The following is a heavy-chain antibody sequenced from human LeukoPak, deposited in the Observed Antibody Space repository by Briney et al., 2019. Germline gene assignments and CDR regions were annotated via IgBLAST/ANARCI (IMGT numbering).Heavy chain of an antibody. D-gene: IGHD1-1*01. V-gene: IGHV3-49*03. CDR1: GFTFGDYA. CDR2: IRSKAYGETA. CDR3: TRNRGAYNLYDY. Sequence: GGSLRLSCTASGFTFGDYAMSWIRQAPGKGLEWVGFIRSKAYGETADYAASVKGRFTISRDDSKAIAYLQMNSLKTEDTAVYHCTRNRGAYNLYDYWGQGTLVTVSS. J-gene: IGHJ4*02.